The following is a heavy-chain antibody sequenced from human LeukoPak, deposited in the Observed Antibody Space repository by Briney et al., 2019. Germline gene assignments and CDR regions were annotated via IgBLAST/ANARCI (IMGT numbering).Heavy chain of an antibody. D-gene: IGHD3-16*01. Sequence: SETLSLTCTVPGGSISIYYWSWIRQPPGEGLGWIGYIYYSGSTNYNPSLKSRVTISVDTSKNQFSLKLSSVTAADTAVYYCARGANYVYFDYWGQGTLVTVSS. J-gene: IGHJ4*02. CDR1: GGSISIYY. CDR2: IYYSGST. CDR3: ARGANYVYFDY. V-gene: IGHV4-59*08.